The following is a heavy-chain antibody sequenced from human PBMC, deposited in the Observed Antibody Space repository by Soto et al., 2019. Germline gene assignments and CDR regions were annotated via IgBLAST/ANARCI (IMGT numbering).Heavy chain of an antibody. CDR1: GFSLSNARMG. Sequence: QVTLKESGPVLVKLTETLTRTCTVSGFSLSNARMGVSWIRQPPGKALEWLAHIFSNDEKSYSTSLKSRLTISKDTSKSQEVLTMTNMDPVDTATYYCARIRAGYYDFWSGYYPDAFDIWGQGTMVTVSS. CDR3: ARIRAGYYDFWSGYYPDAFDI. V-gene: IGHV2-26*01. D-gene: IGHD3-3*01. J-gene: IGHJ3*02. CDR2: IFSNDEK.